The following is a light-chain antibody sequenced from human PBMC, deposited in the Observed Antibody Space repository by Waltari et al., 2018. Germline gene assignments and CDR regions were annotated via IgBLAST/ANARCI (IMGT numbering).Light chain of an antibody. Sequence: QAGLTQPPSVSKDLRQTATLTCTGNSNNVGNLGAAWLQQHQGHPPKLLAYRNNARPSGISERFSASRSGNTASLTITGLQAEDEVDYYCSTWDSSLSGWVFGGGTKLTVL. CDR3: STWDSSLSGWV. V-gene: IGLV10-54*04. CDR1: SNNVGNLG. CDR2: RNN. J-gene: IGLJ3*02.